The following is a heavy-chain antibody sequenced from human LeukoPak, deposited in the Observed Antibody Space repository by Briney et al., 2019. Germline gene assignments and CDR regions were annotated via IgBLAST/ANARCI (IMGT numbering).Heavy chain of an antibody. CDR3: ARDFSWGVGS. V-gene: IGHV1-18*01. Sequence: ASVKVSCKASGYTFTSYGISWVRQAPGQGLGWMGWISAYNGNTNYAQTLQRRVTMTTDTSTSTDYMDLRSLRSDDTAVYYCARDFSWGVGSWGQGVLVTVSS. CDR1: GYTFTSYG. D-gene: IGHD3-10*01. J-gene: IGHJ5*02. CDR2: ISAYNGNT.